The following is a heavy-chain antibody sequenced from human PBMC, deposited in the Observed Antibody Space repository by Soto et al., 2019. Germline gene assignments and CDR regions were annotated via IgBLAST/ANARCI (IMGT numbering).Heavy chain of an antibody. D-gene: IGHD2-15*01. CDR2: ISAYNGNT. V-gene: IGHV1-18*01. CDR1: GYTFTSYG. CDR3: ASVGYCSGGSCYSRDYYYYYGMDV. Sequence: QVQLVQSGAEVKKPGASVKVSCKASGYTFTSYGINWVRQAPGQGLEWMGWISAYNGNTNYAQKLQGRVTMTTDTSTSTAYMELRSLRSDDTAVYYCASVGYCSGGSCYSRDYYYYYGMDVWGQGTTVTVSS. J-gene: IGHJ6*02.